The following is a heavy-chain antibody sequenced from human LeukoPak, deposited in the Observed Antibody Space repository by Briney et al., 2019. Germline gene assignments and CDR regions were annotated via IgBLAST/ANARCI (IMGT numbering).Heavy chain of an antibody. V-gene: IGHV1-69*06. CDR1: GGTFSSYA. J-gene: IGHJ4*02. CDR2: IIPIFGTA. Sequence: SVKVSCKASGGTFSSYAISWVRQAPGQGLEWMGGIIPIFGTANYAQKFQGRVTITADKSTSTAYVELSSLRSEDTAVYYCATFREERYGSGYYFDCWGQGTLVTVSS. CDR3: ATFREERYGSGYYFDC. D-gene: IGHD3-10*01.